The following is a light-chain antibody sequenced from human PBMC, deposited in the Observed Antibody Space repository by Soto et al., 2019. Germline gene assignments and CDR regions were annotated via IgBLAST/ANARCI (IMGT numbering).Light chain of an antibody. CDR1: QSVGSN. J-gene: IGKJ2*01. CDR3: QQYNNWPFT. CDR2: GAS. V-gene: IGKV3-15*01. Sequence: ETLMTQSPATLSVSPGERATLSCRPSQSVGSNLAWYQQRPGQAPRLLIYGASIRVTGIPARFSGSGSGTEFTLTISSLQSEDFAVYYCQQYNNWPFTFGQGTKLEIK.